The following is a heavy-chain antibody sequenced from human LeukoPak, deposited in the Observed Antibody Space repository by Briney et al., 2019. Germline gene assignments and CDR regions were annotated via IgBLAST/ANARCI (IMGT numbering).Heavy chain of an antibody. CDR2: INHSGST. V-gene: IGHV4-34*01. Sequence: SETLSLTCAVYGGSFSGYYWSWIRQPPGEGLEWIGEINHSGSTNYNPSLKSRVTISVDTSKNQFSLKLSSVTAADTAVYYCARGVCSSTSCYTYYYYGMDVWGQGTTVTVSS. CDR1: GGSFSGYY. D-gene: IGHD2-2*02. CDR3: ARGVCSSTSCYTYYYYGMDV. J-gene: IGHJ6*02.